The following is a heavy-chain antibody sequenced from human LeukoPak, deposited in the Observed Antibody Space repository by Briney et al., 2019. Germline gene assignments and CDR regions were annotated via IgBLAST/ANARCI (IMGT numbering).Heavy chain of an antibody. J-gene: IGHJ4*02. V-gene: IGHV4-61*02. D-gene: IGHD3-16*01. CDR2: IYTSGST. CDR3: VRQGRGYGGTFDY. Sequence: SQTLSLTCTVSGGSISSGSYYWTWIRQPAGKGLEWIGRIYTSGSTNYNPSLKSRVTISLDTSKKQFSLKLSSVTAADTAVYYCVRQGRGYGGTFDYWGQGTLVTVSS. CDR1: GGSISSGSYY.